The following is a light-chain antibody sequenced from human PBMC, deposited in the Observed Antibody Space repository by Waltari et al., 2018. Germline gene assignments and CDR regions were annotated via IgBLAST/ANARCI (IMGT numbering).Light chain of an antibody. CDR3: QQYVSSPWT. Sequence: EIVLTQSPGTLSLSPGERATLSCRASQSLSRTYLPWYHKSPGQLPRLLIYGASNRAAGVPDRFSGGGSGTDFTLTISRLEPEDFALYYCQQYVSSPWTFGQGTKVEIK. CDR1: QSLSRTY. CDR2: GAS. V-gene: IGKV3-20*01. J-gene: IGKJ1*01.